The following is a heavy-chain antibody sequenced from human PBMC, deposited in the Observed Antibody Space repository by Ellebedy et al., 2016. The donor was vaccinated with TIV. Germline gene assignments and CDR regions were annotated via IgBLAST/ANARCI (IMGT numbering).Heavy chain of an antibody. J-gene: IGHJ4*02. CDR3: ARDLRYYDILTGYYRGVFDY. CDR1: GGSFSGYY. D-gene: IGHD3-9*01. V-gene: IGHV4-34*01. Sequence: SETLSLXXAVYGGSFSGYYWSWIRQPPGKGLEWIGEINHSGSTNYNPSLKSRVTISVDTSKNQFSLKLSSVTAADTAVYYCARDLRYYDILTGYYRGVFDYWGQGTLVTVSS. CDR2: INHSGST.